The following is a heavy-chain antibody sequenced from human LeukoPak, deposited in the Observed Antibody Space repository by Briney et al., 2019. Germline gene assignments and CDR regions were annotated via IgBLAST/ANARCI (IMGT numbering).Heavy chain of an antibody. J-gene: IGHJ4*02. CDR1: GFTFSSYA. V-gene: IGHV3-23*01. D-gene: IGHD3-22*01. Sequence: GGSLRLSCAASGFTFSSYAMSWVRQAPGKGLEWVSAISGSGGSTYYADSGKGRFTISRDNSKNTLYLQMNSLRAEDTAVYYCAKGDDSSGYYPGGADYWGQGTLVTVSS. CDR3: AKGDDSSGYYPGGADY. CDR2: ISGSGGST.